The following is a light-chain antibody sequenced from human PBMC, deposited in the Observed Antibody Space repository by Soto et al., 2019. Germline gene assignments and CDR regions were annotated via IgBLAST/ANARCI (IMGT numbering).Light chain of an antibody. CDR3: QQYNSYSEA. CDR2: DAS. Sequence: DIQMTQSPSTLSASVGDRVTITCRASQSINTWLAWYQQKPGKAPKLLIYDASTLETGVPSRFSGSGSGTEFTLTISSLQPDDSATYFCQQYNSYSEAFGQGTKVDIK. V-gene: IGKV1-5*01. CDR1: QSINTW. J-gene: IGKJ1*01.